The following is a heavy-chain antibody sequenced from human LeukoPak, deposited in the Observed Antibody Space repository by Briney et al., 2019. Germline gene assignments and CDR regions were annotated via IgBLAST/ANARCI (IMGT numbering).Heavy chain of an antibody. CDR1: GRSFSGYY. CDR3: AREGGYCSSTSCYAPYDY. J-gene: IGHJ4*02. CDR2: INHSGST. D-gene: IGHD2-2*01. Sequence: SETLSLTCAVSGRSFSGYYWSWIRQPPGKGLEWIGEINHSGSTNYNPSLKSRVTISVDTSKNQVSLKPSSVPAADTAVYYCAREGGYCSSTSCYAPYDYWGQGTLVTVSS. V-gene: IGHV4-34*01.